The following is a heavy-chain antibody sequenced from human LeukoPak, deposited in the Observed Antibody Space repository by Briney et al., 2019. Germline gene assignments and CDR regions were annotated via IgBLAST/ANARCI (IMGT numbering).Heavy chain of an antibody. CDR3: ARERLGATRDSDY. V-gene: IGHV1-2*02. J-gene: IGHJ4*02. Sequence: GASVKVSCQGEYTFTAYYMHWVRQAPGQGPEYMGWINPISGDSNYAQKFQGRVTMTRDTSINTAYMELSRLRSDDTAVYFCARERLGATRDSDYWGQGTLVTVSS. D-gene: IGHD1-26*01. CDR1: YTFTAYY. CDR2: INPISGDS.